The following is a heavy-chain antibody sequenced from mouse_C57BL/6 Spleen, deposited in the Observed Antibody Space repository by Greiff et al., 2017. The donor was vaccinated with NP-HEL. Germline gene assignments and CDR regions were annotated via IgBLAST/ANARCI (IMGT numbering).Heavy chain of an antibody. CDR3: ARSGVLSFDY. Sequence: QVQLQQPGAELVKPGASVKLSCKASGYTFTSYWMHWVKQRPGQGLEWIGMIHPNSGSTNYNETFKSKATLTVDNSSSTAYMQLSSLTSEDSAVYYCARSGVLSFDYWGQGTTLTVSS. J-gene: IGHJ2*01. CDR2: IHPNSGST. CDR1: GYTFTSYW. D-gene: IGHD1-1*01. V-gene: IGHV1-64*01.